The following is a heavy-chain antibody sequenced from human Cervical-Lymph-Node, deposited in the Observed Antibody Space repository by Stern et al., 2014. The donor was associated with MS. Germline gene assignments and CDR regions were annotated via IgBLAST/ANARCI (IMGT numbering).Heavy chain of an antibody. CDR1: GYSFSNYW. CDR2: IFPGASDT. CDR3: ARWNSLWLNYRGNPDFFDY. Sequence: VQLGQSGAEVRKPGESLTISCKVSGYSFSNYWINWVRQMPGKGLEWMGTIFPGASDTKYSPSFQGHVTISADTSISTAYLQWTRLLASDTAVYYCARWNSLWLNYRGNPDFFDYWGQGTLLTVSS. J-gene: IGHJ4*01. V-gene: IGHV5-51*01. D-gene: IGHD4-23*01.